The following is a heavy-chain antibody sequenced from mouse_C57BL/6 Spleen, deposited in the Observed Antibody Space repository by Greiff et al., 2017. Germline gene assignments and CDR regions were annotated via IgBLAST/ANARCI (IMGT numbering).Heavy chain of an antibody. CDR3: ARENYGNPGYFDY. Sequence: EVMLVESGGGLVKPGGSLKLSCAASGFTFSSYAMSWVRPTPEKRLEWVATISDGGSYTYYPDNVKGRFTISRDNAKNNLYLQMSHLKSEDTAMYYCARENYGNPGYFDYWGQGTTLTVSS. J-gene: IGHJ2*01. CDR2: ISDGGSYT. CDR1: GFTFSSYA. V-gene: IGHV5-4*01. D-gene: IGHD2-1*01.